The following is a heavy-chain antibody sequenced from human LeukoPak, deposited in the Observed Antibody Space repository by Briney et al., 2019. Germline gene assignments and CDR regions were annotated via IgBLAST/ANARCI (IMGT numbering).Heavy chain of an antibody. V-gene: IGHV3-15*01. CDR2: IKSRAGGGTT. CDR3: ATEFYRDGYNY. D-gene: IGHD5-24*01. CDR1: GFTFSTAW. J-gene: IGHJ4*02. Sequence: GGSLRLSCAASGFTFSTAWVTWVRQTPGKGLEWVGHIKSRAGGGTTDYAAPAKGRFTVSRDDSIYMVYLQMNSLETEDAAVYYCATEFYRDGYNYWGQGTLVTVSS.